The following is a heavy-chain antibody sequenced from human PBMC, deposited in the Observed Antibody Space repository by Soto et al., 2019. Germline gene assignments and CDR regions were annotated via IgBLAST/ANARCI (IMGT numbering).Heavy chain of an antibody. D-gene: IGHD6-13*01. CDR3: ARVLSSWTSYYYYYYMDV. CDR1: GYTFTSYA. V-gene: IGHV1-3*01. Sequence: ASVKVSCKASGYTFTSYAMHWVRQAPGQRLEWMGWINAGNGNTKYSQKFQGRVTITRDTSASTAYMELCSLRSEDTAVYYCARVLSSWTSYYYYYYMDVWGKGTTVTVSS. CDR2: INAGNGNT. J-gene: IGHJ6*03.